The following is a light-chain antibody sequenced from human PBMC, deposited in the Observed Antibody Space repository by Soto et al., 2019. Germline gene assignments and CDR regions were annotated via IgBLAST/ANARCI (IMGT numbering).Light chain of an antibody. V-gene: IGKV1-5*03. CDR1: QNVVTW. J-gene: IGKJ1*01. CDR3: QQYDKYST. CDR2: KAS. Sequence: DIQMTQSPSTLSASVGDRVTITCRASQNVVTWLAWYQQKPGKAPKLLIYKASTLESGVPSRFSGSGSGTAFTLTISSLQPDDLATYYCQQYDKYSTFGQGTKVEIK.